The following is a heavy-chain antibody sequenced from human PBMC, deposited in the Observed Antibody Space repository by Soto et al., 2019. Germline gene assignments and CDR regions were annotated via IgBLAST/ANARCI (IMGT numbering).Heavy chain of an antibody. CDR1: GFTFSSYA. CDR2: VSAGGDMT. V-gene: IGHV3-23*01. D-gene: IGHD1-26*01. CDR3: ARGDRGGSGSPASYYCAGLDV. Sequence: DVQLLESGGDLVQPGGSLRLSCAASGFTFSSYAMSWVRQAPGKGLEWVSSVSAGGDMTYYSDSVKGRFTIARDNSNNALFMQMNSLNAEDTALSYCARGDRGGSGSPASYYCAGLDVWGQGTTVTVSS. J-gene: IGHJ6*02.